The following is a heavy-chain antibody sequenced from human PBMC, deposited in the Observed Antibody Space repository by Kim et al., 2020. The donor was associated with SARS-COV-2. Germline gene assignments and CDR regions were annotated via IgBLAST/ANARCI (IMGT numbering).Heavy chain of an antibody. CDR2: ISTGGGSV. V-gene: IGHV3-23*01. CDR1: GFNFVPFT. Sequence: GGSLRLSCAASGFNFVPFTMSWVRQAPGKGLEWVSSISTGGGSVYYADSVKGRVTISRDNSKSTLFLQLNSLRVEDTAVYYCAKDRDSASWYGYFQSWG. D-gene: IGHD6-13*01. CDR3: AKDRDSASWYGYFQS. J-gene: IGHJ1*01.